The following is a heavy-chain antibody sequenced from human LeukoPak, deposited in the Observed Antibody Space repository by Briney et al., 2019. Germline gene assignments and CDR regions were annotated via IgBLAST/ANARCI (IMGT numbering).Heavy chain of an antibody. CDR3: ARDKEVVTATQSDWFDP. V-gene: IGHV1-46*01. CDR1: GYTFTSYY. D-gene: IGHD2-21*02. CDR2: INPSGGST. Sequence: ASVKVSCKASGYTFTSYYMHWVRQAPGQGLEWMGIINPSGGSTSYAQKFQGRVTMTRDTSTSTVYMELSSLRSEDTAVYYCARDKEVVTATQSDWFDPWGQGTLVTVSS. J-gene: IGHJ5*02.